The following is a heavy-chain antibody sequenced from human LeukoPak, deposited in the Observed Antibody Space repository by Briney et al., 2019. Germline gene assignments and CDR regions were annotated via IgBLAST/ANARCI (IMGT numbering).Heavy chain of an antibody. V-gene: IGHV1-2*06. D-gene: IGHD3-10*01. Sequence: ASVKVSCKASGYTFTDHYIHWVRQAPGQGLEWMGRINPDIDVANYAEKFQGRVTMTRDTSISTAYMDLGSLTSDDTAVYYCARALIRAIHFDSWGQGTLVTVSS. CDR1: GYTFTDHY. CDR2: INPDIDVA. J-gene: IGHJ4*02. CDR3: ARALIRAIHFDS.